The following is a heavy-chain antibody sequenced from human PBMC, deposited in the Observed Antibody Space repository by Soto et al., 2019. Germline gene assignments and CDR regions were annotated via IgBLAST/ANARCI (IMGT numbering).Heavy chain of an antibody. D-gene: IGHD3-22*01. CDR2: ISYDGSNK. Sequence: GGSLRLSCAASGFTFSSYGMHWVRQAPGKGLEWVAVISYDGSNKYYADSVKGRFTISRDNSKNTLYLQMNSLRAEDTAVYYCAKDDDSSGYYDAFDIWGQGTMVTVSS. J-gene: IGHJ3*02. CDR1: GFTFSSYG. V-gene: IGHV3-30*18. CDR3: AKDDDSSGYYDAFDI.